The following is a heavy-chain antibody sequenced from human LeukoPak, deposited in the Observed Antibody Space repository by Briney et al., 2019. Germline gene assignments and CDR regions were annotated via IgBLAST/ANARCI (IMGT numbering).Heavy chain of an antibody. J-gene: IGHJ6*02. CDR2: IYYSGST. CDR3: ARVRDYTPYYYGMDV. Sequence: SETLSLTCTVSGGSISSYYWSWIRQPPGRGLEWIGYIYYSGSTNYNPSLKSRVTISVDTSKNQFSLKLSSVTAADTAVYYCARVRDYTPYYYGMDVWGQGTTVTVSS. CDR1: GGSISSYY. V-gene: IGHV4-59*01. D-gene: IGHD4-17*01.